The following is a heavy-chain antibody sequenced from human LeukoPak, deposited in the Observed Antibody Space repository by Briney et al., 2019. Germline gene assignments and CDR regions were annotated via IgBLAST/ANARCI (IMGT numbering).Heavy chain of an antibody. J-gene: IGHJ4*02. Sequence: SETLSLTCAVYGGSFSGYYWSWIRQPPGKGLEWIGEINHSGKTNYNPSLKSRVTISVDTSKNQFSLKLSSVTAADTAVYYCASGIAVAGFFHYWGQGTLVTVSS. CDR1: GGSFSGYY. CDR2: INHSGKT. D-gene: IGHD6-19*01. CDR3: ASGIAVAGFFHY. V-gene: IGHV4-34*01.